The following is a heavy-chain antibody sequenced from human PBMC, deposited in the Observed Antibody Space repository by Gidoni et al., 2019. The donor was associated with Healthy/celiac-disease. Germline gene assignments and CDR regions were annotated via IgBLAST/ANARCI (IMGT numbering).Heavy chain of an antibody. J-gene: IGHJ4*02. CDR3: ARVLSDYGWFDY. CDR2: IYSIGST. Sequence: KGLSWIGRIYSIGSTNYNPSLKSRVTIAVDTSKNQFSLKLSAVTAADTAVYYGARVLSDYGWFDYWGQGPLVTVSS. D-gene: IGHD4-17*01. V-gene: IGHV4-61*02.